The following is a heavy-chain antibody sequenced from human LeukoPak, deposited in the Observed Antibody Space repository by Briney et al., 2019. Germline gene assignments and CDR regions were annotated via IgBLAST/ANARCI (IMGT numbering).Heavy chain of an antibody. CDR1: GYSISSTYY. Sequence: PSETLSLTCTVSGYSISSTYYWGWIRQPPGKGLEWIGSIYHSGSAYYNPSLESRVTISVDTSKNQFSLNLSSVTAADTAVYFCARGGDYDVLTGYHYYFDYWGQGTLVTVSS. CDR2: IYHSGSA. CDR3: ARGGDYDVLTGYHYYFDY. V-gene: IGHV4-38-2*02. D-gene: IGHD3-9*01. J-gene: IGHJ4*02.